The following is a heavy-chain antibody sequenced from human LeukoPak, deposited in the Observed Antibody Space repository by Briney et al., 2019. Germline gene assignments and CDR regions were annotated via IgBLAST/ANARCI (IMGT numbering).Heavy chain of an antibody. Sequence: ASVKVSCKASGYTFTSYGISWVRQAPGQGLEWMGWISAYNGNTNYAQKLQGRVTMTTDTSTSTAYMELRSLRSDDTAVYYCARGKGYARTYYYDSSGYFHFDYWGQGTLVTVSS. CDR1: GYTFTSYG. D-gene: IGHD3-22*01. CDR3: ARGKGYARTYYYDSSGYFHFDY. CDR2: ISAYNGNT. V-gene: IGHV1-18*01. J-gene: IGHJ4*02.